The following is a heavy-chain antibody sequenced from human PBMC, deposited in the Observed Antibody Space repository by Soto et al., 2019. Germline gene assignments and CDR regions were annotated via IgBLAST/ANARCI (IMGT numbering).Heavy chain of an antibody. CDR2: ISSSSSYI. V-gene: IGHV3-21*01. CDR1: GFTFSSYS. CDR3: ARASYYYDGSGYHGY. J-gene: IGHJ4*02. D-gene: IGHD3-22*01. Sequence: EVPLVESGGGLVKPGGSLRLSCAASGFTFSSYSMNWVRQAPGKGLEWVSSISSSSSYIYYADSVKGRFTIPRDNAKNSLYLQMNSLRAEDTAVYYCARASYYYDGSGYHGYWGQGTLVTVSS.